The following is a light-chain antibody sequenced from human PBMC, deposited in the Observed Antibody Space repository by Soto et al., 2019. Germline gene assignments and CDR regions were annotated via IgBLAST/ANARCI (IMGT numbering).Light chain of an antibody. CDR2: EVS. CDR3: SSFTTSGPV. V-gene: IGLV2-14*01. CDR1: SSDVGGYDY. Sequence: QSALTQPASVSGSPGQSISISCTGTSSDVGGYDYVSWYQQHPGKAPKLMLYEVSNRPSGVSNRFSGSKSGTTASLTISGLQAEDEGDYYCSSFTTSGPVFGGGTQLTVL. J-gene: IGLJ3*02.